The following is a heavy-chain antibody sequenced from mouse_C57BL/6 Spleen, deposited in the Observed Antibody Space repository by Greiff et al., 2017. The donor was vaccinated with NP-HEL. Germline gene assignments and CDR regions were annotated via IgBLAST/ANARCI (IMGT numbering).Heavy chain of an antibody. V-gene: IGHV1-52*01. Sequence: QVQLKQPGAELVRPGSSVKLSCKASGYTFTSYWMHWVKQRPIQGLEWIGNIDPSDSETHYNQKFKDKATLTVDKSSSTAYMQLSSLTSEDSAVYYCARYYYGSYAMDYWGQGTSVTVSS. CDR1: GYTFTSYW. J-gene: IGHJ4*01. CDR2: IDPSDSET. CDR3: ARYYYGSYAMDY. D-gene: IGHD1-1*01.